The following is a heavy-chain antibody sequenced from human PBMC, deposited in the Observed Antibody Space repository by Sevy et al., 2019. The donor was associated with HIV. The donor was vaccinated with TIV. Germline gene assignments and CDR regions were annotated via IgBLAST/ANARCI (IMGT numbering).Heavy chain of an antibody. J-gene: IGHJ4*02. CDR1: GFTFSSYG. CDR3: ARFRTDSSWSYDFDY. D-gene: IGHD1-26*01. V-gene: IGHV3-21*01. CDR2: IRCSSGYI. Sequence: GGSLRLSCAASGFTFSSYGMNWVRQAPGKGLEWVSCIRCSSGYIFYADSVKGRFTISRDNAKNSLYLQMNSLRAEDTAVYDYARFRTDSSWSYDFDYWGRGTLVTVSS.